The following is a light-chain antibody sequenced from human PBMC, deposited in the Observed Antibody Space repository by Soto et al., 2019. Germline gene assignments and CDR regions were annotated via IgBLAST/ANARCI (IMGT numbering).Light chain of an antibody. Sequence: DLQMTQSPSTLPASVGARVTITCRASQSISNWLAWYQQKPGKAPKLLIYAASTLQSGVPLSFSVSVSGTSFTIKLCSLQPEDGATYDGQQLLSYPITFGQGTRLEIK. V-gene: IGKV1-5*01. CDR1: QSISNW. CDR3: QQLLSYPIT. J-gene: IGKJ5*01. CDR2: AAS.